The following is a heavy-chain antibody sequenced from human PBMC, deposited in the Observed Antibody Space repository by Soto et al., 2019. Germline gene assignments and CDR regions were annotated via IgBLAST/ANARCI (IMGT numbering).Heavy chain of an antibody. CDR3: ARGGSYFSNYYYGMDV. CDR2: IYYSGST. Sequence: PSETLSLTCTVSGGSISSSSYYWGWIRQPPGKGLEWIGSIYYSGSTYYNPSLKSRVTISVDKSKNHFSLKLSSVTAADTAVYYCARGGSYFSNYYYGMDVWGQGTTVTVSS. J-gene: IGHJ6*02. CDR1: GGSISSSSYY. V-gene: IGHV4-39*02. D-gene: IGHD3-10*01.